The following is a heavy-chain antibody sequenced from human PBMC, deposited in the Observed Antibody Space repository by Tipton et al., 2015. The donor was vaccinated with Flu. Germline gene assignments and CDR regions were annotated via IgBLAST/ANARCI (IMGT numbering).Heavy chain of an antibody. V-gene: IGHV4-39*07. D-gene: IGHD6-13*01. Sequence: TLSLTCAVSGGSISSSAYYWGWIRQTPGKGLEWIGNIYYSGSTFYNPSLKSRVTISLDKSMNQFSLRLSSVTAADTAIYYCAIDDFGSSWYGYWGQGSLVTVSS. CDR1: GGSISSSAYY. J-gene: IGHJ4*02. CDR2: IYYSGST. CDR3: AIDDFGSSWYGY.